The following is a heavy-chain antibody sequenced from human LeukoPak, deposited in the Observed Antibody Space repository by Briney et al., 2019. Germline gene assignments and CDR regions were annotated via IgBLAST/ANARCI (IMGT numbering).Heavy chain of an antibody. V-gene: IGHV3-7*01. J-gene: IGHJ4*02. CDR1: GFSFPNAW. D-gene: IGHD3-10*01. Sequence: GGSLRLSCAVSGFSFPNAWMSWVRQAPGKGLQWVANIKKDGSEKYYVDSVKGRFTISRDNAKNSLYLQLNSLRAEDTAVYYCAREERFTLVRGVVSSAPFDYWGQGSLVTVSS. CDR2: IKKDGSEK. CDR3: AREERFTLVRGVVSSAPFDY.